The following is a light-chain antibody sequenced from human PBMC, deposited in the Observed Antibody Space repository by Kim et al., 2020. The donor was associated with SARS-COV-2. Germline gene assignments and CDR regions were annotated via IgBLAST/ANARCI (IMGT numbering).Light chain of an antibody. CDR3: QQYKNWWT. CDR1: QSVSID. J-gene: IGKJ1*01. CDR2: GAS. V-gene: IGKV3-15*01. Sequence: EIVMTQSPATLSVSPGGRATLSCRASQSVSIDLAWYQQKLGQAPRLLIYGASTRATGIPARFSGSGSGTEFTFTISSLQSEDFAVYYCQQYKNWWTFGQGTKVDIK.